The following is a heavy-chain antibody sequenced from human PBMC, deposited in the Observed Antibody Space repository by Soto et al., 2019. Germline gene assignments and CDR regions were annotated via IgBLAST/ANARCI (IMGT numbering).Heavy chain of an antibody. CDR1: GGTFSSYA. CDR2: IIPIFGTA. D-gene: IGHD3-10*01. J-gene: IGHJ4*02. CDR3: GREETGPPRDYFDY. V-gene: IGHV1-69*13. Sequence: SVKVSCKASGGTFSSYASSWVRQAPGQGLEWMGGIIPIFGTANYAQKFQGRVTITADESTSTAYMELSSLRSEDPAVYYCGREETGPPRDYFDYWGKGTLVTVSS.